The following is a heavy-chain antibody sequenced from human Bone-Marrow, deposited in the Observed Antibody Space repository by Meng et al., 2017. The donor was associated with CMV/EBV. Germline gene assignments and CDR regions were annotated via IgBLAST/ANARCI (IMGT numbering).Heavy chain of an antibody. CDR2: ISSSGSTI. D-gene: IGHD2-2*01. CDR1: GFTFSSYA. Sequence: GESLKISCAASGFTFSSYAMHWVRQAPGKGLEWVSYISSSGSTIYYADSVKGRFTISRDNAKNSLYLQMNSLRAEDTAVYYCHLRSTHCSSTSCRGYFDYWGHGTLVTVSS. J-gene: IGHJ4*01. CDR3: HLRSTHCSSTSCRGYFDY. V-gene: IGHV3-48*04.